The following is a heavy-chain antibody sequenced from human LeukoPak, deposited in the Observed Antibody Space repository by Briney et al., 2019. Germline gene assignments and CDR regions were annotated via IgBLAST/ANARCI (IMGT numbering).Heavy chain of an antibody. CDR2: IRYDGSNK. D-gene: IGHD2-21*02. CDR3: AKDHDYYFDY. Sequence: GGSLRLSCAASGFTFSSYGMHWVRLAPGKGLEWVAFIRYDGSNKYYADSVKGRFTISRDNSKNTLYLQMNSLRAEDAAVYYCAKDHDYYFDYWGQGTLVTVSS. V-gene: IGHV3-30*02. J-gene: IGHJ4*02. CDR1: GFTFSSYG.